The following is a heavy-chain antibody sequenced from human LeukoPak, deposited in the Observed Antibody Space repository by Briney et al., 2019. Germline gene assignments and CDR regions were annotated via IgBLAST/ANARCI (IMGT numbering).Heavy chain of an antibody. CDR2: IYYSGST. Sequence: PSETLSLTCTVSGGSISSYYWSWIRQPPGKGLEWIGYIYYSGSTNYNPSLKSRVTISVDTSKNQFSLKLSSVTAADTAVYYCARDPNLLRYFGRLAGYFNWFDPWGQGTLVTVSS. D-gene: IGHD3-9*01. CDR3: ARDPNLLRYFGRLAGYFNWFDP. J-gene: IGHJ5*02. CDR1: GGSISSYY. V-gene: IGHV4-59*01.